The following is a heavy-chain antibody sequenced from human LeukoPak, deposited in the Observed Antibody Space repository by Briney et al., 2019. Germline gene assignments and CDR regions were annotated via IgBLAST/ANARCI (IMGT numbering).Heavy chain of an antibody. V-gene: IGHV3-33*06. Sequence: PVGSLRLSCATSGFTFSHYGMHWVRQAPGKGLEWVAVIWNDGSNKYYGDSVKGRFTISRDNSKNTLYLQMNSLTVEDTAVYYCAKDAQRGFDYSNSLEHWGQGTLVTVSS. J-gene: IGHJ5*02. CDR2: IWNDGSNK. D-gene: IGHD4-11*01. CDR1: GFTFSHYG. CDR3: AKDAQRGFDYSNSLEH.